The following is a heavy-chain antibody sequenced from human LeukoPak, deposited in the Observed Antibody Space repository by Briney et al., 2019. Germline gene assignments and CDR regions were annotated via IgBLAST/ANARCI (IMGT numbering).Heavy chain of an antibody. CDR1: GYTFTSYA. CDR3: ARGEISGYYYDSSGYYPDY. Sequence: ASVKVSCKASGYTFTSYAMNWLRQAPGQGLEWMGWVNTNTGNPTYAQGFTGRFVFSLDTSVSTAYLQISSLKAEDTAVYYCARGEISGYYYDSSGYYPDYWGQGTLVTVSS. V-gene: IGHV7-4-1*02. J-gene: IGHJ4*02. CDR2: VNTNTGNP. D-gene: IGHD3-22*01.